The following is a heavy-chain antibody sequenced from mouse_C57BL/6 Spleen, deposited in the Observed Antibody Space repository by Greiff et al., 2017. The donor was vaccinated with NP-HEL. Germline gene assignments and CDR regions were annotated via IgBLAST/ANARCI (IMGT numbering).Heavy chain of an antibody. Sequence: VQLKQSGPELVKPGASVKMSCKASGYTFTDYYMHWVKQSHGKSLEWIGYINPNNGGTSYNQKFKGKATLTVNKSSSTAYMELRSLTSEDSAVYYCSRVTTVGPIPWFAYWGQGTLVTVSA. CDR2: INPNNGGT. V-gene: IGHV1-22*01. CDR1: GYTFTDYY. J-gene: IGHJ3*01. D-gene: IGHD1-1*01. CDR3: SRVTTVGPIPWFAY.